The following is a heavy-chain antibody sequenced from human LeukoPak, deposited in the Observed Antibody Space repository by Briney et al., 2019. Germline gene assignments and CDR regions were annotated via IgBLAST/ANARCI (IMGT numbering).Heavy chain of an antibody. V-gene: IGHV3-74*01. CDR1: GFTFSSYS. D-gene: IGHD2-21*02. CDR2: INFDGSIT. Sequence: PGGSLRLSCAASGFTFSSYSMNWVRQAPGKGLEWVSRINFDGSITGYADSVQGRFTISRDNAKNTLYLQMNSLTVEDTAVYYCTRDRTAVTLFDSWGQGTVVTVSS. CDR3: TRDRTAVTLFDS. J-gene: IGHJ4*02.